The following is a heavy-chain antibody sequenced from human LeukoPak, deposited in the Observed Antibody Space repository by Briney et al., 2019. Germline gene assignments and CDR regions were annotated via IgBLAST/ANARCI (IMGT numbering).Heavy chain of an antibody. J-gene: IGHJ4*02. CDR2: ISGDGGST. CDR3: AKHVAAAGTPLPDY. V-gene: IGHV3-43*02. Sequence: GGSVRLSCAASGFIDSHNYMHWVRQAPGKGLEWVSLISGDGGSTYYADSVKGRFTISRDNSKNSLYLQMNSLRTEDTALYYCAKHVAAAGTPLPDYWGQGTLVTVSS. CDR1: GFIDSHNY. D-gene: IGHD6-13*01.